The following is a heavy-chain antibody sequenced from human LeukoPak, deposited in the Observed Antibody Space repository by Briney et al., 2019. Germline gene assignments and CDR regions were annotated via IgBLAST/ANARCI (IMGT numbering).Heavy chain of an antibody. CDR3: ARDRRVVPAAQSGAFDI. Sequence: SVKVSCNASGGTFSSYAISWVRQAPGQGLEWMGGIIPIFGTANYAQKFQGRVTITTDESTSTAYMELSSLRSEDTAVYYCARDRRVVPAAQSGAFDIWGQGTMVTVSS. J-gene: IGHJ3*02. CDR1: GGTFSSYA. CDR2: IIPIFGTA. D-gene: IGHD2-2*01. V-gene: IGHV1-69*05.